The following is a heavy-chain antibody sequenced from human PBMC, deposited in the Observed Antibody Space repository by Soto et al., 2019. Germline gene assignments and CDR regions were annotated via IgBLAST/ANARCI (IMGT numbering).Heavy chain of an antibody. V-gene: IGHV1-18*01. Sequence: ASVKVSCKASGYTFTSYGISWVRQAPGQGLEWMGWISAYNGNTNYAQKLQGRVTMTTDTSTSTAYMELRSLRSDDTAVYYCARERGLLLLNWFDPWGQGTLVTVSS. CDR1: GYTFTSYG. J-gene: IGHJ5*02. CDR3: ARERGLLLLNWFDP. CDR2: ISAYNGNT. D-gene: IGHD3-16*01.